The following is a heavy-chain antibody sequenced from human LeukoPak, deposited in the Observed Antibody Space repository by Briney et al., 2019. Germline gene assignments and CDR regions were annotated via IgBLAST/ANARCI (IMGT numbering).Heavy chain of an antibody. CDR2: ISSSSSTI. D-gene: IGHD3-16*01. CDR1: GFSFSTYW. CDR3: ASPGGYFDY. V-gene: IGHV3-48*02. Sequence: PGGSLRLSCAASGFSFSTYWMTWVRQAPGKGLEWVSYISSSSSTIYYADSVKGRFTISRDNAKDSLYLQMNSLRDEDTAVHYCASPGGYFDYWGQGTLVTVSS. J-gene: IGHJ4*02.